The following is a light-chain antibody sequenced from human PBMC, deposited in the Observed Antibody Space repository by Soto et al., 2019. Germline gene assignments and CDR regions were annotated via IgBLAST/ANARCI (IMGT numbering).Light chain of an antibody. CDR3: SSYGGTNTGV. CDR2: DVS. Sequence: QSVLTQPRSVSGSPGQPVTISCTGTSSDVGGYNYVSWYQQEPGKAPKLIIFDVSKRPSGVPDRFSGSKSGNTASLTISGLQPEDEADYYCSSYGGTNTGVFGGGTKLTVL. V-gene: IGLV2-11*01. J-gene: IGLJ3*02. CDR1: SSDVGGYNY.